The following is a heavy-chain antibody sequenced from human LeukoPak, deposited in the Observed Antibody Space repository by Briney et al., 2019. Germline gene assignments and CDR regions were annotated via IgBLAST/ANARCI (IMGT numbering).Heavy chain of an antibody. D-gene: IGHD2-2*03. Sequence: ASVKVSCKASGYTFTGYYMHWVRQAPGQGLEWMGWINPNSGGTNYAQKFQGRVTMTRDTSISTAYMELSSLRSEDTAVYYCASGSAHYYYYYMDVWGKGTTVTVSS. CDR3: ASGSAHYYYYYMDV. CDR1: GYTFTGYY. V-gene: IGHV1-2*02. CDR2: INPNSGGT. J-gene: IGHJ6*03.